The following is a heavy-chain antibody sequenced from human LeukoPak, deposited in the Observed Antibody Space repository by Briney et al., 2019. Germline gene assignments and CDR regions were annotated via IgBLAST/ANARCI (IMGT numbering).Heavy chain of an antibody. CDR2: INHSGST. CDR3: ATFESQWKDDAFDI. CDR1: GGSISSYY. D-gene: IGHD1-1*01. J-gene: IGHJ3*02. Sequence: PSETLSLTCTVSGGSISSYYWSWIRQPPGKGLEWIGEINHSGSTNYNPSLKSRVTISVDTSKNQFSLKLSSVTAADTAVYYCATFESQWKDDAFDIWGQGTMVTVSS. V-gene: IGHV4-34*01.